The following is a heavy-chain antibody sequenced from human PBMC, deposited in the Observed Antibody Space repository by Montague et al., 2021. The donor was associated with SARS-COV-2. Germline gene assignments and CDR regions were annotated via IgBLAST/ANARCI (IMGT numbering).Heavy chain of an antibody. CDR3: ARRNSGQHLVGSGWFDP. CDR1: GFPFGSYA. J-gene: IGHJ5*02. D-gene: IGHD5-12*01. Sequence: RRLSFATSGFPFGSYAMSWVRQAPGKGLEWLSGIDAGGGAVFDADSVKGRFTTSRDNYKNTLYLQMNSLTADDTAVYYCARRNSGQHLVGSGWFDPWGQGTLVTVSS. CDR2: IDAGGGAV. V-gene: IGHV3-23*01.